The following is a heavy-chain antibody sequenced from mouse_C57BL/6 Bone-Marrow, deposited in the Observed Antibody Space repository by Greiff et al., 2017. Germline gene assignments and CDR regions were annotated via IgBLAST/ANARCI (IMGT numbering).Heavy chain of an antibody. CDR1: GYTFTSYW. J-gene: IGHJ1*03. CDR2: IDPYDSYT. V-gene: IGHV1-50*01. CDR3: ARVYTAGVAHWYFDV. D-gene: IGHD1-1*01. Sequence: QVQLQQPGAELVKPGASVKLSCKASGYTFTSYWMQWVNQRPGQGLEGIGEIDPYDSYTTYNQKVKGKDTLTVGTSSRTAYMQLSSLTSEDSAVDYCARVYTAGVAHWYFDVWGTGTTVTVSS.